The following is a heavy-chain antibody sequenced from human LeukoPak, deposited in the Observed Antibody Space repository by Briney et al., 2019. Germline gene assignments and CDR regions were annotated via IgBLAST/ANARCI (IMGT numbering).Heavy chain of an antibody. CDR2: IYYSGST. J-gene: IGHJ6*03. V-gene: IGHV4-59*11. CDR3: ARGKVELRDYYYYMDV. D-gene: IGHD1-7*01. Sequence: SETLSLTCTVSGGSISSHYWSWIRQPPGKGLEWIGYIYYSGSTNYNPSLKSRVTISVDTSKNQFSLKLSSVTAADTAVYYCARGKVELRDYYYYMDVWGKGTTVPVSS. CDR1: GGSISSHY.